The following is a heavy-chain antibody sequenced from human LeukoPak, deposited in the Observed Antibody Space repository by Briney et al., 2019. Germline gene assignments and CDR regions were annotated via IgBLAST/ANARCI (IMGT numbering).Heavy chain of an antibody. CDR2: IYTSGST. J-gene: IGHJ4*02. CDR1: GGSISSTSYD. V-gene: IGHV4-61*09. D-gene: IGHD3-10*01. CDR3: TKGRGI. Sequence: PSQTLSLTCTVSGGSISSTSYDWYWIRQPAGKGLEWIGHIYTSGSTNYNPSLKSRVTISVDTSKNQFSLKLTSVTAADTAVYYCTKGRGIWGQGTLVTVSS.